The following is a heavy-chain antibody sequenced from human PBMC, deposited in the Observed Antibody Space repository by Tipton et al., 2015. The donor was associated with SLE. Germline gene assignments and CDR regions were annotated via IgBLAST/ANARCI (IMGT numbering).Heavy chain of an antibody. CDR1: GGSISTYY. J-gene: IGHJ4*02. CDR3: ARQDSSGPDY. CDR2: IYHTGST. D-gene: IGHD6-19*01. Sequence: TLSLTCTVSGGSISTYYWSWIRQPPKQGLEWIGWIYHTGSTNYNPSLESRVTMSVDTSKNQFSLKLSSVTAADTAVYYCARQDSSGPDYWGQGTPVTVSS. V-gene: IGHV4-59*08.